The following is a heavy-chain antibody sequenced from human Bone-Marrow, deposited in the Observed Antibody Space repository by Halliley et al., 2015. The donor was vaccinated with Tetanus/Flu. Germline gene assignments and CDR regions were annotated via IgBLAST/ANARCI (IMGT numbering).Heavy chain of an antibody. Sequence: PGQGLELMGWISTYTGNINYSPKFQGRVSMTTDTSTSTAHMELRSLRSDDTAVYYCASGLYLDYWGQGTLVTVSS. CDR2: ISTYTGNI. D-gene: IGHD3-10*01. V-gene: IGHV1-18*01. J-gene: IGHJ4*02. CDR3: ASGLYLDY.